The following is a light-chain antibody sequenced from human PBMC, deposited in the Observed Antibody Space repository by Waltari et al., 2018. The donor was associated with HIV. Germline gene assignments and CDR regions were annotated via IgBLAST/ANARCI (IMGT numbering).Light chain of an antibody. J-gene: IGKJ5*01. V-gene: IGKV3-20*01. CDR3: QQYGSSVT. CDR1: QSVSSSS. CDR2: GAS. Sequence: EIVLTQSPGTLSLSPGERVTLSCRASQSVSSSSLVWYQQKPGQAPRLLIYGASSRAPGIPDRFRGSGSGTDFTLTISRLDPEDFAVYYGQQYGSSVTFGQGTRLEIK.